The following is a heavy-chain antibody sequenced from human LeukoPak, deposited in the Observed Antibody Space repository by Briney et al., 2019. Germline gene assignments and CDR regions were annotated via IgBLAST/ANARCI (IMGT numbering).Heavy chain of an antibody. CDR2: INPSGGST. CDR3: ARDNLLGYRYYYYYMDV. V-gene: IGHV1-46*01. J-gene: IGHJ6*03. Sequence: ASVKVSCKASGYTFTSYYMHWVRQAPGQGLERMGIINPSGGSTSYAQKFQGRVTMTRDMSTSTVYMELSSLRSEDTAVYYCARDNLLGYRYYYYYMDVWGKGTTVTVSS. CDR1: GYTFTSYY. D-gene: IGHD5-18*01.